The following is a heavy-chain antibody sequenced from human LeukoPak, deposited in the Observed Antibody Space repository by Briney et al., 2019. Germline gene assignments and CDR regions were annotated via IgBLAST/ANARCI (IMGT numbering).Heavy chain of an antibody. V-gene: IGHV3-30*02. CDR3: ARTLSPVSGFDP. Sequence: GGSLRLSCAASGFTFSTYWMSWVRQAPGKGLEWVAFIRYDGSNKFYADSVKGRFTISRDNSKNTLYLQMNSLRAEDTAVYYCARTLSPVSGFDPWGQGTLVTVSS. D-gene: IGHD3-16*02. CDR2: IRYDGSNK. CDR1: GFTFSTYW. J-gene: IGHJ5*02.